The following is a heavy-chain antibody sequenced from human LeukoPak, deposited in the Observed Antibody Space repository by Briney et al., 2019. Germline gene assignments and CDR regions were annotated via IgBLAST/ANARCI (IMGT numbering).Heavy chain of an antibody. D-gene: IGHD1-26*01. V-gene: IGHV4-39*01. Sequence: SETLSLTCAVSGGSATTTNFDWAWIRQPPGQGLEWIATISSSGKSYYNPYLMSRVTISVDTSKNQFSLDVTSVTAADTSLFYCARFKGGTGFDYWGRGILVIVS. CDR1: GGSATTTNFD. CDR3: ARFKGGTGFDY. CDR2: ISSSGKS. J-gene: IGHJ4*02.